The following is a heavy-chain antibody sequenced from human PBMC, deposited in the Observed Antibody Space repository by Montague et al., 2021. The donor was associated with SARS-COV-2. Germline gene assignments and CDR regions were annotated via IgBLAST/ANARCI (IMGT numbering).Heavy chain of an antibody. Sequence: SETLSLTCAVDGGSFSGYYWSWIRQPPGRGLEWIGETNDSGRTNYNPSLKGRVTISVDTSKNQFSLRLSSVTAAETAVYYCARGYCSGSGCYYYYGMDVWGQGTTVTVSS. D-gene: IGHD2-15*01. J-gene: IGHJ6*02. V-gene: IGHV4-34*01. CDR1: GGSFSGYY. CDR2: TNDSGRT. CDR3: ARGYCSGSGCYYYYGMDV.